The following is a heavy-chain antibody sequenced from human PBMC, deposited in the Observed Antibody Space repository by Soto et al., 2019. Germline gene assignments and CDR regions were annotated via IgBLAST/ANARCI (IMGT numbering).Heavy chain of an antibody. Sequence: ASVKVSCKASGGTFSSYAISWVRQAPGQGLEWMGGIIPIFGTANYAQKFQGRVTITADESTSTAYMELSSLRSEDTAVYYCSRGPFTYYDFWSGYNWFDPWGQGTLVTVSS. CDR2: IIPIFGTA. J-gene: IGHJ5*02. D-gene: IGHD3-3*01. CDR1: GGTFSSYA. CDR3: SRGPFTYYDFWSGYNWFDP. V-gene: IGHV1-69*13.